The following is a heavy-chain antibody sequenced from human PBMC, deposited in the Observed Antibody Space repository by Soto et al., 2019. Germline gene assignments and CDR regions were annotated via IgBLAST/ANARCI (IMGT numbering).Heavy chain of an antibody. CDR2: LYSSDGT. CDR1: GFSFSGKNY. V-gene: IGHV3-53*01. J-gene: IGHJ3*02. D-gene: IGHD1-1*01. Sequence: DVQLEESGGGLIQPGGSLRISCAASGFSFSGKNYLTWVRQAPGKGLEWVSALYSSDGTYYADSVKGRFSVSRDNSKNTFYLQLHSLRPEDTALYFCATWLQREHAFDIWGLGTMVTVSS. CDR3: ATWLQREHAFDI.